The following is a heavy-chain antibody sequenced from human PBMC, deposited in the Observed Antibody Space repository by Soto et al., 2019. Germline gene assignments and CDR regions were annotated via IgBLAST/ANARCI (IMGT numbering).Heavy chain of an antibody. J-gene: IGHJ6*02. CDR3: AKDLVVVPAAMVGGYYYYYGMDV. Sequence: QVQLVESGGGVVQPGRSLRLSCAASGFTFSSYGMHWVRQAPGKGLEWVAVISYDGSNKYYADSVKGRFTISRDNSKNTLYLQMNSLRAEDTAVYYCAKDLVVVPAAMVGGYYYYYGMDVWGQGTTVTVSS. CDR1: GFTFSSYG. CDR2: ISYDGSNK. D-gene: IGHD2-2*01. V-gene: IGHV3-30*18.